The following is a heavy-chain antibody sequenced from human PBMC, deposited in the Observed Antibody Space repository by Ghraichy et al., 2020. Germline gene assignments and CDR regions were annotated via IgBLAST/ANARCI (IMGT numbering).Heavy chain of an antibody. CDR1: GGSFSGYY. J-gene: IGHJ3*02. D-gene: IGHD4-17*01. CDR2: INHSGST. Sequence: SETLSLTCAVYGGSFSGYYWSWIRQPPGKGLEWIGEINHSGSTNYNPSLKSRVTISVDTSKNHFSLKLSSVTAADTAVYYCASGANGDYGTRLSEDDAFDIWAHGTIV. CDR3: ASGANGDYGTRLSEDDAFDI. V-gene: IGHV4-34*01.